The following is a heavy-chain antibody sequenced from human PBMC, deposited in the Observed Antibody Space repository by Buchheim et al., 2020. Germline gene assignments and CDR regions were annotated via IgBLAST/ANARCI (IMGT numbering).Heavy chain of an antibody. Sequence: EVQLVESGGGLVKTGGSLRLSCGASGFIFNTYSMNWVRQAPGKGLEWVSSISTTGSHIYYADSVKGRFTISRDNAKNSLYLQMNSLRAEDTAMYYCASGSRTVQRDDAFDMWGQGT. V-gene: IGHV3-21*06. J-gene: IGHJ3*02. CDR3: ASGSRTVQRDDAFDM. D-gene: IGHD1-26*01. CDR2: ISTTGSHI. CDR1: GFIFNTYS.